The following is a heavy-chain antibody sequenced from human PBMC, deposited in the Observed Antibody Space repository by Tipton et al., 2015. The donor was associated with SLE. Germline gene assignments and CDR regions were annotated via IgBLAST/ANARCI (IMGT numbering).Heavy chain of an antibody. CDR1: GFTLSSYA. CDR3: AKGGRGSGTYYNAWYFDL. J-gene: IGHJ2*01. V-gene: IGHV3-23*03. Sequence: GSLRLSCAASGFTLSSYAMSWVRQAPGKGLEWVSIIYDGDSTYYADSVKGRFTISRDNSKNTLYLQMNSLRAEDTAVYYCAKGGRGSGTYYNAWYFDLWGRGTLVTVSS. D-gene: IGHD3-10*01. CDR2: IYDGDST.